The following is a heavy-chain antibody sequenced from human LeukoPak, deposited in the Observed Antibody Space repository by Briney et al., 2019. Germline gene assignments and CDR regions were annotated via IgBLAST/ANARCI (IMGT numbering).Heavy chain of an antibody. V-gene: IGHV1-2*02. D-gene: IGHD3-10*01. CDR2: INPNSGGT. CDR3: ARVPFPGSYYFDY. Sequence: GASVKVSCKASGYTFTGYYMHWVRQAPGQGLEWMGWINPNSGGTNYAQKFQGRVTMTRDTSISTAYMELSRLRSDDTAVYYCARVPFPGSYYFDYWGQGTLVTVSS. J-gene: IGHJ4*02. CDR1: GYTFTGYY.